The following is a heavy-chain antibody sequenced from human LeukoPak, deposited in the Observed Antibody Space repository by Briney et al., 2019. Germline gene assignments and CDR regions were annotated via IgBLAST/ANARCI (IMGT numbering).Heavy chain of an antibody. CDR1: GGSFSGYY. CDR2: INHSGST. Sequence: SETLSLTCVVYGGSFSGYYWSWIRQPPGKGLEWIGEINHSGSTNYNPSLKSRVTISVDTSKNQFSLKLSSVTAADTAVYYCARGLRYYYYYGMDVWGRGTTVTVSS. CDR3: ARGLRYYYYYGMDV. J-gene: IGHJ6*02. V-gene: IGHV4-34*01.